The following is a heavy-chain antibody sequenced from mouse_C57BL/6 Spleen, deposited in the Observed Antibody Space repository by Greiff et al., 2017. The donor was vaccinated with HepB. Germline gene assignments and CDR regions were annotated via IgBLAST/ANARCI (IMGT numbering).Heavy chain of an antibody. CDR1: GFSLTSYG. CDR2: IWAGGST. V-gene: IGHV2-9*02. J-gene: IGHJ2*01. D-gene: IGHD1-3*01. Sequence: VQLQESGPGLVAPSQCLSITCTVSGFSLTSYGVHWVRQPPGKGLEWLGVIWAGGSTNYNSALMSRLSTRKDNSKSQVSLKMNSLQTDDTAMYYCARLEDIWGQGTTLTVSS. CDR3: ARLEDI.